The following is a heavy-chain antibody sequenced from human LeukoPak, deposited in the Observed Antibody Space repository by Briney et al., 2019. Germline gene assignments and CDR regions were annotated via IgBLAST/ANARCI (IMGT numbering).Heavy chain of an antibody. J-gene: IGHJ4*02. V-gene: IGHV1-69*05. CDR1: GGTFSSYA. CDR3: ARACPYDYVWGRGRYFDY. D-gene: IGHD3-16*01. Sequence: SVKVSCKASGGTFSSYAISWVRQAPGQGLEGMGGIIPIFGTANYAQKFQGRVTITTDESTSTAYMELSRLRSEDTAVYYCARACPYDYVWGRGRYFDYWGQGTLVTVSS. CDR2: IIPIFGTA.